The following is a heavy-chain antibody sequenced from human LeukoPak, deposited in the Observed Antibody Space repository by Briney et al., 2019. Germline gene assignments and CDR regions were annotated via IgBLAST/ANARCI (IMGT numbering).Heavy chain of an antibody. CDR3: ARAHNWKYGSFDF. J-gene: IGHJ4*02. D-gene: IGHD1-7*01. CDR2: IKQDGSEK. V-gene: IGHV3-7*01. CDR1: GSTFSSYW. Sequence: GGSLRLSCAAPGSTFSSYWMSWVRQAPGKGLEWVANIKQDGSEKYYVDSVKGRFTISRDNAKNSLYLQMNSLRAEDTAVYYCARAHNWKYGSFDFWGQGTLVTVSS.